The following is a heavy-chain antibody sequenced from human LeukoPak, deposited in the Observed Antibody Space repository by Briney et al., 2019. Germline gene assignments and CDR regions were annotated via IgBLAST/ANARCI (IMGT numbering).Heavy chain of an antibody. J-gene: IGHJ4*01. V-gene: IGHV3-30-3*01. Sequence: GRSLSLSCAASGFTFNTYSMHWVRQAPGKGLEWVAIISYDGSNKYYADSVKGPFTISRDNSKNTLYLQMNSLRTEDTAVYYCARDSSLTGRAVAGTEGSYFDYWGRGTLVTVSS. D-gene: IGHD6-19*01. CDR2: ISYDGSNK. CDR3: ARDSSLTGRAVAGTEGSYFDY. CDR1: GFTFNTYS.